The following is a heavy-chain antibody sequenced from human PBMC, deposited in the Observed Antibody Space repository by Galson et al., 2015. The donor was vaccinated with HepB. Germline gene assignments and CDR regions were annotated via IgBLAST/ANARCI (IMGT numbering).Heavy chain of an antibody. Sequence: SLRLSCAASGFTLSDYYMSWIRQAPGKGLEWVSYISSSSSYTNYADSVKGRFTISRDNAENSLYLQMNSLRAEDTAVYYCAVGGFGLAPGYFDYWGQGTLVTVSS. D-gene: IGHD3/OR15-3a*01. CDR3: AVGGFGLAPGYFDY. J-gene: IGHJ4*02. CDR1: GFTLSDYY. CDR2: ISSSSSYT. V-gene: IGHV3-11*06.